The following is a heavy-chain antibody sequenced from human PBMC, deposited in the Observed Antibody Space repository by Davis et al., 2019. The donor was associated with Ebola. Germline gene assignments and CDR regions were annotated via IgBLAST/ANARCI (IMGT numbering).Heavy chain of an antibody. CDR3: AKQESLYGSSDY. Sequence: GESLKISCKGSGYRFTSYWIGWVRQMPGKGLECMGIIYPGDSETRYSPSFQGQVTISVDRSISTAYLQWSSLKASDTAMYYCAKQESLYGSSDYWGQGTLVTVSS. CDR2: IYPGDSET. D-gene: IGHD3-22*01. J-gene: IGHJ4*02. V-gene: IGHV5-51*01. CDR1: GYRFTSYW.